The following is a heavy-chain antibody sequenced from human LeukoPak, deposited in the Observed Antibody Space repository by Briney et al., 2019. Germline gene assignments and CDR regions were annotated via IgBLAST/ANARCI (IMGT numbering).Heavy chain of an antibody. D-gene: IGHD1-26*01. CDR2: IAVRSDGGTT. CDR3: ASLVGFSLYY. Sequence: PGGSLRLSCAASGFTFSYAWMTWVRQGPAKGLEWVGHIAVRSDGGTTDYAAPVKGRFTISRDDSKSTLYLQTDSLQTEDTAVYYCASLVGFSLYYWGQGTLATVSS. J-gene: IGHJ4*02. V-gene: IGHV3-15*04. CDR1: GFTFSYAW.